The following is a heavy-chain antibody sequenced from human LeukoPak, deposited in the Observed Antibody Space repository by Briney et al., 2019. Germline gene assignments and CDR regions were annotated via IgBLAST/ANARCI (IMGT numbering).Heavy chain of an antibody. CDR3: ASGIADQWFDY. CDR2: IYPGDSDT. V-gene: IGHV5-51*01. CDR1: GFTFSNYE. Sequence: PGGSLRLSCAASGFTFSNYEMNWVRQAPGKGLEWMGIIYPGDSDTRYSPSFQGQVTISADKSISTAYLQWSSLKASDTAMYYCASGIADQWFDYWGQGTLVTVSS. D-gene: IGHD6-13*01. J-gene: IGHJ4*02.